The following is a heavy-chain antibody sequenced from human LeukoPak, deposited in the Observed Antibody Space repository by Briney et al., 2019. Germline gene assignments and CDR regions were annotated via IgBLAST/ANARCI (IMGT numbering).Heavy chain of an antibody. CDR1: GGSISSYY. D-gene: IGHD1-26*01. J-gene: IGHJ2*01. Sequence: SETLSLTCTVSGGSISSYYWSWIRQPPGKGLEWIGYIYYSGSTNYNPSLKSRVTISVDTSKNQFSLKLSSVTAADTAVYFCARDPSATIYWYFDLWGRGTLVTVSS. CDR2: IYYSGST. CDR3: ARDPSATIYWYFDL. V-gene: IGHV4-59*01.